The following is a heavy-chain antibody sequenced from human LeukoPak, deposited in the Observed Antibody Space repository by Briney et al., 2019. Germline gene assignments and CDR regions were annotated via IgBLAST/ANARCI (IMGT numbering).Heavy chain of an antibody. V-gene: IGHV4-59*08. D-gene: IGHD5-24*01. Sequence: SETLSLTRTVSGGSLCSYSWSWVRQRPGGGLEWIGYVNYSVTTNYNPSLKSRVTISVDTSKNQFSLKLNSVTAADTAVYYCARTGQLSWLDPWGQGTLVTVSS. J-gene: IGHJ5*01. CDR2: VNYSVTT. CDR3: ARTGQLSWLDP. CDR1: GGSLCSYS.